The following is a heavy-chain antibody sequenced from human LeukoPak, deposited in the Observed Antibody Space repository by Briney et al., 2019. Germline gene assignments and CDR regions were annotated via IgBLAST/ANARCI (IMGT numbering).Heavy chain of an antibody. V-gene: IGHV3-7*01. CDR2: IKQDGSEK. Sequence: GGSLRLSCAASGFTFSSYWMSWVRQAPGKGLGWVANIKQDGSEKYYVDSVKGRFTISRDNAKNSLYLQMNSLRAEDTAVYYCARVEGGTTVTTDYYYYYYMDVWGKGTTVTISS. D-gene: IGHD4-17*01. CDR3: ARVEGGTTVTTDYYYYYYMDV. CDR1: GFTFSSYW. J-gene: IGHJ6*03.